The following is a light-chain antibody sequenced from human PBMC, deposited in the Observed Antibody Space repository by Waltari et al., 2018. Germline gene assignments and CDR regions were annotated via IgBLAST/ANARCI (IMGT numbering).Light chain of an antibody. Sequence: QSALTQPASVSGSPGQSITISCTGTSSDAGGYNYVSWYQQHPGKAPKLMIYEVSNRPPGVSNRFSGSKSGNTASLTISGLQAEDEADYYCSSYTSSSTRVFGGGTKLTVL. V-gene: IGLV2-14*01. J-gene: IGLJ3*02. CDR2: EVS. CDR3: SSYTSSSTRV. CDR1: SSDAGGYNY.